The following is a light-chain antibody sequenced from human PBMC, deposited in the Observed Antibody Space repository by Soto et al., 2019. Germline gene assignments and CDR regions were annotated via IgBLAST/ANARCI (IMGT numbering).Light chain of an antibody. CDR2: DVS. CDR1: SSDVGNYNY. CDR3: SSYPSSSTPCV. Sequence: QSVLTQPASVSGSPGQSITISCTGTSSDVGNYNYVSWYQHHPGKAPKLMIYDVSNRPSGVSNRFSGSKSGNTASLTISGLQAEDEADYYCSSYPSSSTPCVFGTGTKVTVL. J-gene: IGLJ1*01. V-gene: IGLV2-14*03.